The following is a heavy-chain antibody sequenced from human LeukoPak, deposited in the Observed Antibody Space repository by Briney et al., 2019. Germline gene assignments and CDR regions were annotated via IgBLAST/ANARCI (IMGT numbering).Heavy chain of an antibody. CDR2: IKQDGSEK. CDR1: EFTFSSYW. CDR3: AILARYYYDSSGYYPR. V-gene: IGHV3-7*03. D-gene: IGHD3-22*01. J-gene: IGHJ4*02. Sequence: GGSPRLSCAASEFTFSSYWMSWVRQAPGKGLEWVASIKQDGSEKYYVDSVKGRVTISRDNAKNSLYLQMNSLRAEDTAVYYCAILARYYYDSSGYYPRWGQGTLVTVSS.